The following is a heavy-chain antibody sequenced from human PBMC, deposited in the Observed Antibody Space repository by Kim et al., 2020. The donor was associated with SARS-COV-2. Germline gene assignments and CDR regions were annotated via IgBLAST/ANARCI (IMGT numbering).Heavy chain of an antibody. V-gene: IGHV3-33*01. CDR2: IWYDGSNK. J-gene: IGHJ3*02. D-gene: IGHD3-3*01. CDR1: GFTFSSFG. Sequence: GGSLRLSCAASGFTFSSFGMHWVRQAPGKGLEWVAVIWYDGSNKYYADSVKGRFTISRDNSKNTLYLQMNSLRAEDTAVYYCARDQIRKYYDFWSGVDAFDIWGQGTMVTVSS. CDR3: ARDQIRKYYDFWSGVDAFDI.